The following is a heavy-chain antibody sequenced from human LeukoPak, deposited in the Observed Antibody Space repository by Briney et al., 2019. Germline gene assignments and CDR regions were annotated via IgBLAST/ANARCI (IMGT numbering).Heavy chain of an antibody. J-gene: IGHJ5*02. V-gene: IGHV7-4-1*02. CDR3: ARGAGVIYPYNWFDP. D-gene: IGHD3-10*01. CDR2: INTNTGNP. Sequence: GASVKVSCKASGYTFTSYDINWVRQATGQGLEWMGWINTNTGNPTYAQGFTGRFVFSLDTSVSTAYLQISSLKAEDTAVYYCARGAGVIYPYNWFDPWGQGTLVTVSS. CDR1: GYTFTSYD.